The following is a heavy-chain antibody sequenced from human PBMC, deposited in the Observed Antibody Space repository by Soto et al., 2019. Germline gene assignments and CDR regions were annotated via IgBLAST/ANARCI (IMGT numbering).Heavy chain of an antibody. V-gene: IGHV4-59*08. CDR1: RGAISTYY. CDR2: IHYSGST. J-gene: IGHJ6*03. Sequence: SETLSLTCTVSRGAISTYYWSWIRQPPGKGLEWIGSIHYSGSTNYNPSLKSRVTISVDTSKNQFSLKLSSVTAADTAVYYCARTNTEKYYYYYYMDVWGKGTTVTVSS. D-gene: IGHD4-17*01. CDR3: ARTNTEKYYYYYYMDV.